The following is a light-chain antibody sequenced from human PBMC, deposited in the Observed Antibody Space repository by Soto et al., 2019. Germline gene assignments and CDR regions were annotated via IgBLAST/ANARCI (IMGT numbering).Light chain of an antibody. V-gene: IGKV1-39*01. Sequence: DIQMTPAPSSLSASVGDRVTINCRASQSISSYLNWYQQKPGKAPKLLIYAESSLQSGVPSRFSGSGSGTDFTLTISSLQPEDFATYFCHQSYSTPSFGQGTKVEIK. CDR2: AES. J-gene: IGKJ1*01. CDR3: HQSYSTPS. CDR1: QSISSY.